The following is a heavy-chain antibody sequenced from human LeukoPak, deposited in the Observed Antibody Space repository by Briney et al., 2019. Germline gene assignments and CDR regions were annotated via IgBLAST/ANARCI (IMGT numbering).Heavy chain of an antibody. Sequence: SETLSLTCAVYGGSFSGYYWSWIRQPPGKGLEWIGEINHSGSTNYNPSLKSRVTISVDTSKNQFSLKLSSVTAADTAVYYCARRVLYYYDSSGPPDYWGQGTLVTISS. CDR3: ARRVLYYYDSSGPPDY. D-gene: IGHD3-22*01. V-gene: IGHV4-34*01. CDR1: GGSFSGYY. CDR2: INHSGST. J-gene: IGHJ4*02.